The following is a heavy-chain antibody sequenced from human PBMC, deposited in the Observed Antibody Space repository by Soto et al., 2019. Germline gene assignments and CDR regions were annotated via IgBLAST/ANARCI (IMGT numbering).Heavy chain of an antibody. CDR3: ARPNSQPGYYFGMDV. J-gene: IGHJ6*02. Sequence: GASLKISCNGSGYSFTSYWITWVRQMPGKGLEWMGRIDPSDSYTNYSPSFQGHVTISADKSSSTAYLHWSSLKASDTAIYYCARPNSQPGYYFGMDVWGQGTTVTVSS. D-gene: IGHD7-27*01. CDR2: IDPSDSYT. V-gene: IGHV5-10-1*01. CDR1: GYSFTSYW.